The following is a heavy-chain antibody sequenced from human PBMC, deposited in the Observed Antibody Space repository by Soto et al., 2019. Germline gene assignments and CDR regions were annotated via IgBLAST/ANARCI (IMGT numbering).Heavy chain of an antibody. CDR2: ISYDGSNK. D-gene: IGHD2-21*02. Sequence: GGSLRLSCAASGFTFSSYGMHWVRQAPGKGLEWVAVISYDGSNKYYADSVKGRFTISRDNSKNTLYLQMNSLRAEDTAVYYCAKLSPLGIANCGGDCHDFDYWGQGTLVTVSS. V-gene: IGHV3-30*18. CDR3: AKLSPLGIANCGGDCHDFDY. CDR1: GFTFSSYG. J-gene: IGHJ4*02.